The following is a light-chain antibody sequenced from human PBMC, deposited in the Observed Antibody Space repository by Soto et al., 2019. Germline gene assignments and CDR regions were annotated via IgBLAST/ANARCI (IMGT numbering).Light chain of an antibody. J-gene: IGKJ1*01. Sequence: IVLTQSPGSLSLSPGEGATLSCRASKSVDSSFFAWYQQKPGQAPRLLIYGASNRATGIPDRFSGRGSGTDFTLTITGLEPEDFAVYYCQQYVSSVTFGQGTKVEIK. CDR3: QQYVSSVT. CDR1: KSVDSSF. CDR2: GAS. V-gene: IGKV3-20*01.